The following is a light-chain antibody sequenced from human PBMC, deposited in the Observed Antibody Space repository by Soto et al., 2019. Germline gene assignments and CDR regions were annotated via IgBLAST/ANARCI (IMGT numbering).Light chain of an antibody. V-gene: IGKV4-1*01. J-gene: IGKJ3*01. CDR1: QSVLHTNSKNY. CDR3: QPYLIPPVT. Sequence: DIVMTQSPDSLAVSLGERATINCKSSQSVLHTNSKNYLAWYQQKPGQPPKRLIYWASTRESGVPDRISGIGSGTDFTLTISSLQAEYLAVYYCQPYLIPPVTFGPGTKVDIK. CDR2: WAS.